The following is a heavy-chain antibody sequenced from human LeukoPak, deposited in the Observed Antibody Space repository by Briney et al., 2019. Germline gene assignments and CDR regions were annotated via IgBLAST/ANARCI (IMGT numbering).Heavy chain of an antibody. Sequence: PGGSLRLSCAASGFTFSSYSMNWVRQAPGKGLEWVSYISSSSSTIYYADSVKGRFTISRDNAKNSLYLQMNSLRAEDTALYYCARDYDFGSQDYMDVWGKGTTVTVSS. CDR3: ARDYDFGSQDYMDV. CDR1: GFTFSSYS. CDR2: ISSSSSTI. D-gene: IGHD3-3*01. V-gene: IGHV3-48*04. J-gene: IGHJ6*03.